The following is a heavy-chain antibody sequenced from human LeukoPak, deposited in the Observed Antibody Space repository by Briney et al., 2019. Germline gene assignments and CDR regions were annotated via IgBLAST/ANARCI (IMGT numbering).Heavy chain of an antibody. J-gene: IGHJ4*02. CDR2: SSSDETYK. CDR3: ARSVSGVWLFDY. V-gene: IGHV3-30-3*01. Sequence: PGGSLRLSCAASGFPFTVYPTHWVRQAPGKGLEWVSVSSSDETYKFYADSVRGRFTISRDNSKNRLYLQMSDLRAEGTAVYFCARSVSGVWLFDYWGRRTLVTVSS. CDR1: GFPFTVYP. D-gene: IGHD5/OR15-5a*01.